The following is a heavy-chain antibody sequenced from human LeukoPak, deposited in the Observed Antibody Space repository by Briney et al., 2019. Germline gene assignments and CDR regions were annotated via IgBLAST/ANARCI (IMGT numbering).Heavy chain of an antibody. D-gene: IGHD3-22*01. CDR3: ASGYSDYYDSSGYYYAPEG. CDR2: IYYSGST. J-gene: IGHJ4*02. Sequence: SETLSLTCTVFGGSISSSSYYWGWIRQPPGKGLEWIGSIYYSGSTYYNPSLKSRVTISVDTSKNQFSLKLSSVTAAATAVYYCASGYSDYYDSSGYYYAPEGWGQGTLVTVSS. CDR1: GGSISSSSYY. V-gene: IGHV4-39*07.